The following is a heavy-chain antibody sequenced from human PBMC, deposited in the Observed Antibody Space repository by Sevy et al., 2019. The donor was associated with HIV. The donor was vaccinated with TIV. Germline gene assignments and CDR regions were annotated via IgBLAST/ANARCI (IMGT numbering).Heavy chain of an antibody. J-gene: IGHJ4*02. CDR1: GFTPSTYG. CDR2: IGYDGSNK. Sequence: GGSLRLSCAASGFTPSTYGMQWVRQAPGKGLEWVAVIGYDGSNKYYADSVKGRFTISRDNSKNTLFLQIDSLRAEDTAVYYCARDPRMYGDYLLAYFDSWGQGTLVTVSS. D-gene: IGHD2-8*01. CDR3: ARDPRMYGDYLLAYFDS. V-gene: IGHV3-33*01.